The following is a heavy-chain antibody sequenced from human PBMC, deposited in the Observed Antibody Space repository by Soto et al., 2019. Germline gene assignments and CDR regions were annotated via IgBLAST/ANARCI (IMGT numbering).Heavy chain of an antibody. CDR3: ARTSSSESGRAANWFDP. J-gene: IGHJ5*02. D-gene: IGHD6-6*01. CDR2: IYYSGST. CDR1: GGSISSGGYY. V-gene: IGHV4-31*03. Sequence: SETLSLTCTVSGGSISSGGYYWSWIRQHPGKGLEWIGYIYYSGSTYYNPSLKSRVTISVDTSKNQFSLKLSSVTAADTAVYYCARTSSSESGRAANWFDPWGQGTLVTVSS.